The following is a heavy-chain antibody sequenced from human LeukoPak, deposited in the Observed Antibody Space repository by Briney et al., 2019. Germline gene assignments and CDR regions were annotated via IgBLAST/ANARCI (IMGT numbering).Heavy chain of an antibody. CDR1: GFTFSSYA. Sequence: GGSLRLSCAASGFTFSSYAMHWVRQAPGKGLEWVAVISYDGSNKYYADSVKGRFTISRDNSKNALYLQMDSLRAEVTAVYYCARTPISYYFDYWGQGTLVTVSS. V-gene: IGHV3-30*04. J-gene: IGHJ4*02. D-gene: IGHD2-15*01. CDR2: ISYDGSNK. CDR3: ARTPISYYFDY.